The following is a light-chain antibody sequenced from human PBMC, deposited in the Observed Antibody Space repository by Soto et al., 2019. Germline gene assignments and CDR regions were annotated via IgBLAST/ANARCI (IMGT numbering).Light chain of an antibody. CDR2: EVR. CDR1: SSDVGSYNR. CDR3: SSFTSSSTYV. V-gene: IGLV2-18*02. J-gene: IGLJ1*01. Sequence: QSVRTQPPSVSGSPGQSVTISCTGTSSDVGSYNRVSWYQQPPGTAPKLMIYEVRNRPSGVPDRFSGSKSGNTASLTISGLQAEDEADYYCSSFTSSSTYVFGTGTKLTVL.